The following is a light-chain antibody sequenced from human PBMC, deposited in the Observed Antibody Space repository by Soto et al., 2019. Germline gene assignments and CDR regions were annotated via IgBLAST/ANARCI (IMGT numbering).Light chain of an antibody. CDR1: QSVSNNY. J-gene: IGKJ1*01. CDR3: QQYGSSGT. V-gene: IGKV3-20*01. Sequence: EIVWTQSPGTLSLSPGERATLSCRASQSVSNNYLAWCQQKPGQAPRLLIYGASNRATGIPDRLSGSGSGTDFTLTISRLEPEDSAVYYCQQYGSSGTFGQGTKVDIK. CDR2: GAS.